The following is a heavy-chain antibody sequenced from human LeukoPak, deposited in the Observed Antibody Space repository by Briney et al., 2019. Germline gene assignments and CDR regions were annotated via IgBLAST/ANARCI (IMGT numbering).Heavy chain of an antibody. CDR1: GLTFSNYA. CDR2: ITGNGGST. J-gene: IGHJ4*02. D-gene: IGHD2-21*02. Sequence: PGGSLRLSCAASGLTFSNYAMNWVRQAPGKGLEWVSAITGNGGSTYYADSVKGRFTISRDNSKDTLFLQMHSLRPGDTAVYYCVREDTPATANYWGQGTLVTISS. V-gene: IGHV3-23*01. CDR3: VREDTPATANY.